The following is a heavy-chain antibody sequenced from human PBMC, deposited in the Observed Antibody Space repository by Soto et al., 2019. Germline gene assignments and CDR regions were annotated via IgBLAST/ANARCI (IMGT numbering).Heavy chain of an antibody. CDR1: GFTFSSND. D-gene: IGHD3-22*01. CDR3: ATRPLLPGAP. V-gene: IGHV3-53*01. Sequence: EVQLVESGGGLIQPGGSLRLSCAASGFTFSSNDMNWVRQAPGKGLEWGSLIYSGGSTYYADSVKSRVTISRDNSKNTLYLQMSSLRAEDTAVYYCATRPLLPGAPWGQGTMVTVSS. J-gene: IGHJ3*01. CDR2: IYSGGST.